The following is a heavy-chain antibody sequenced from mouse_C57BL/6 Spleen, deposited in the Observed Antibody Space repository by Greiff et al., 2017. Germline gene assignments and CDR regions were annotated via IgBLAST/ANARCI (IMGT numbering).Heavy chain of an antibody. CDR1: GYTFTSYW. CDR2: IHPNSGST. J-gene: IGHJ2*01. V-gene: IGHV1-64*01. CDR3: ARYDGYYGFDY. Sequence: VQLQQPGAELVMPGASVKLSCKASGYTFTSYWMHWVKQRPGQGLEWIGMIHPNSGSTNYNEKFKSKATLTVDKSSSTAYMQLSSLTSEDSAVYYCARYDGYYGFDYWGQGTTLTVSS. D-gene: IGHD2-3*01.